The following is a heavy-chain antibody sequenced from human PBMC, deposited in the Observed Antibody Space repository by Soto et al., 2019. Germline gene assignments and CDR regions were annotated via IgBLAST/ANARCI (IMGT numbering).Heavy chain of an antibody. V-gene: IGHV2-5*02. CDR1: GFSLTTSGVG. CDR2: LYLDDEK. CDR3: ANRLYVSLDDAFAI. J-gene: IGHJ3*02. Sequence: HITLKKSGPTLVKPTQTLTLTCTFSGFSLTTSGVGVGWIRLPPGKDLEWLALLYLDDEKRYSPALQSRLTITKDTSKNQVDLTLTNMNTADTGTYYCANRLYVSLDDAFAICGQGTMVYISS. D-gene: IGHD2-2*01.